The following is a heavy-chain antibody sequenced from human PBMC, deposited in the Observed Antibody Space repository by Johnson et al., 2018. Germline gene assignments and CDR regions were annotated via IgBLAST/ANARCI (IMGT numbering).Heavy chain of an antibody. CDR1: AFSFSGAW. V-gene: IGHV3-15*07. Sequence: VQLVESGGGLVKPGGSLRLSCAASAFSFSGAWMNWVRQAPGKGLEWVGRITRRAAGGTTSYAAPVTGRFIVSRDDSENTLFLQMNSLKAEDTAAYYCTIDRLGTRDHYYGMGVWGQGTTVTVSS. CDR3: TIDRLGTRDHYYGMGV. J-gene: IGHJ6*02. D-gene: IGHD3-16*01. CDR2: ITRRAAGGTT.